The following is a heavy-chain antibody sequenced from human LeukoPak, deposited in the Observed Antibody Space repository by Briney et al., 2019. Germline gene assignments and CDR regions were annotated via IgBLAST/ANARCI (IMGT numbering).Heavy chain of an antibody. CDR3: ARAGIGKSYSSSSALYY. CDR1: GYTFTGYY. J-gene: IGHJ4*02. CDR2: INPNSGGT. V-gene: IGHV1-2*02. Sequence: ASVKVSCKASGYTFTGYYMHWVRQAPGQGLEWMGWINPNSGGTNYAQKSQGRVTMTRDTSISTAYMELSRLRSDDTAVYYCARAGIGKSYSSSSALYYWGQGTLVTVSS. D-gene: IGHD6-6*01.